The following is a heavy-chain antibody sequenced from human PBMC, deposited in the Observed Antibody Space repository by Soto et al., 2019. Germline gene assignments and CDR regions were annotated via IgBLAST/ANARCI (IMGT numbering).Heavy chain of an antibody. CDR3: ARCYGDYWFYP. CDR2: IYHSGST. J-gene: IGHJ5*02. D-gene: IGHD4-17*01. Sequence: SETLSLTCAVSGGSISSGGYSWSWIRQPPGKGLEWIGYIYHSGSTYYNPSLKSRVTISVDRSKNQFSLKLSSVTAADTAVYYCARCYGDYWFYPWGQGTLVTVSS. CDR1: GGSISSGGYS. V-gene: IGHV4-30-2*01.